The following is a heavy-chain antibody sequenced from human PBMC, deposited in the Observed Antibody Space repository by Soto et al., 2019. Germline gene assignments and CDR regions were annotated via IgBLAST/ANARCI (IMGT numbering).Heavy chain of an antibody. CDR1: GYIFNGYW. D-gene: IGHD3-9*01. CDR3: ALLGEYYAILPTASLHSPIRHFDY. CDR2: IYPAKSET. V-gene: IGHV5-51*03. J-gene: IGHJ4*02. Sequence: LVQSGAEVKNPGESLTISCKTSGYIFNGYWIGWMRQTPGKGLEWMGTIYPAKSETKFSPSFQGHVTISVDKSTKTAFLKWSSLTDADSAMYYCALLGEYYAILPTASLHSPIRHFDYWGQGTLVTVSS.